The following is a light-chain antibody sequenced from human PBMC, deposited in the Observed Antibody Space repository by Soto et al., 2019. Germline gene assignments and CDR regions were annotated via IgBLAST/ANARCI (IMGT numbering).Light chain of an antibody. CDR1: QSIGSY. V-gene: IGKV3-11*01. CDR3: QRRSSWPPTWA. CDR2: EAS. Sequence: EIVLTQSPATLSLSPGDRATLSCRASQSIGSYLAWYQQKPGQTPSLLIYEASNRATGIPARFSGSGSGTDFTLTISSLEPEDFAIYYCQRRSSWPPTWAFGQGTKVEIK. J-gene: IGKJ1*01.